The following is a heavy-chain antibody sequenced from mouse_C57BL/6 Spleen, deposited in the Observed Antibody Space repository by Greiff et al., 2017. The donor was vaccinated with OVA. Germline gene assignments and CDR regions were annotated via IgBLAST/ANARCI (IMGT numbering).Heavy chain of an antibody. V-gene: IGHV1-42*01. CDR1: GYSFTGYY. CDR2: INPSTGGT. D-gene: IGHD2-1*01. Sequence: VHVKQSGPELVKPGASVKISCKASGYSFTGYYMNWVKQSPEKSLEWIGEINPSTGGTTYNQKFKAKATLTVDKSSSTAYMQLSSLTSEDSAVYFCARLGYGNLFAYWGQGTLVTVSA. J-gene: IGHJ3*01. CDR3: ARLGYGNLFAY.